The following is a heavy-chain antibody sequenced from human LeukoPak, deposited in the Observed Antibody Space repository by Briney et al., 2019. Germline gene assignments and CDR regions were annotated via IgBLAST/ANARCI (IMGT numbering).Heavy chain of an antibody. Sequence: PGGSLRLSCTASGFTFGDYAMSWIRQAPGKGLEWVGFIRSKAYGETADYAASVKGRFTISRDDSKNTLYLQMNSLRVEDTAVYYCARDLYADYVWGSFDYWGQGTLVTVSS. CDR1: GFTFGDYA. J-gene: IGHJ4*02. V-gene: IGHV3-49*03. CDR3: ARDLYADYVWGSFDY. D-gene: IGHD3-16*01. CDR2: IRSKAYGETA.